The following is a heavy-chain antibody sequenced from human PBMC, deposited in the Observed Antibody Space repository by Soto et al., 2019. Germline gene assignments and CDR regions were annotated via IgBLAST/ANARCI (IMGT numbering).Heavy chain of an antibody. Sequence: SETLSLTCTVSGGSISSGGYYWSWIRQHPGKGLEWIGYIYYSGSTYYNPSLKSRVTISVDTSKNQFSLKLSSVTAADTAVYYCARDRRGYCSNTSCYNYYYYGMDVWGQGTTVTVSS. CDR3: ARDRRGYCSNTSCYNYYYYGMDV. V-gene: IGHV4-31*03. D-gene: IGHD2-2*03. CDR2: IYYSGST. CDR1: GGSISSGGYY. J-gene: IGHJ6*02.